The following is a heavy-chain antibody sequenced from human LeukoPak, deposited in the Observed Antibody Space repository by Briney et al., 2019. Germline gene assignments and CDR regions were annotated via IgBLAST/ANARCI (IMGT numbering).Heavy chain of an antibody. J-gene: IGHJ4*02. D-gene: IGHD5-12*01. CDR2: IYYSGST. CDR1: GRSISSGDYY. CDR3: ARGITSGYDYPYYFDY. V-gene: IGHV4-30-4*08. Sequence: SQTLSLTCTVSGRSISSGDYYWRWIRQPPGKGLEWIVYIYYSGSTYYNPSLKSRVTISVDTSKNQFSLKLSSVTAADTAVYYCARGITSGYDYPYYFDYWGQGTLVTVSS.